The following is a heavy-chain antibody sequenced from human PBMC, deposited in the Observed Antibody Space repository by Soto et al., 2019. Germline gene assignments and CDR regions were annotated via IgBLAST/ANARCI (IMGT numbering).Heavy chain of an antibody. D-gene: IGHD6-13*01. V-gene: IGHV4-59*01. CDR3: ARGYSSSWYLWFDP. Sequence: SETLSLTCTVSGGSISSYYWSWIRQPPGKGLEWIGYIYYSGSTNYNPSLKSRVTISVDTSKNQFSLKLSSVTAADTAVYYCARGYSSSWYLWFDPWGQGTLVTVSS. J-gene: IGHJ5*02. CDR1: GGSISSYY. CDR2: IYYSGST.